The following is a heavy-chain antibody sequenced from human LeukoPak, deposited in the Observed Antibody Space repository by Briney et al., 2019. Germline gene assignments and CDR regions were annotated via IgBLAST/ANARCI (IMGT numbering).Heavy chain of an antibody. D-gene: IGHD3-16*01. CDR2: ISYEGSNK. CDR3: GGDVSFGGVILRGANLDY. V-gene: IGHV3-30-3*01. Sequence: HPGRSLTLSCAVSGFTFSSYAMHWVRQAPGKGLEWVAVISYEGSNKYYGDSVKGRFTLSRDNSKNTLYLQMNSLRAEDTAVYYCGGDVSFGGVILRGANLDYWGQGTLVSVSS. J-gene: IGHJ4*02. CDR1: GFTFSSYA.